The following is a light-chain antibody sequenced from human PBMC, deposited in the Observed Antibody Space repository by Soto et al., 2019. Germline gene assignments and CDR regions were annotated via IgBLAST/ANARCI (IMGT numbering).Light chain of an antibody. V-gene: IGKV3-20*01. Sequence: DIVLTQSPGTLSLSPGERATLSCRASQSVSSTSLAWYQQKPGQAPRLLIYGTSTRATGIPDRFSGSGSGTDFTLTISRLEPEDFAVYYCQQYGSSLFTFGPGTKVGIK. CDR2: GTS. CDR3: QQYGSSLFT. J-gene: IGKJ3*01. CDR1: QSVSSTS.